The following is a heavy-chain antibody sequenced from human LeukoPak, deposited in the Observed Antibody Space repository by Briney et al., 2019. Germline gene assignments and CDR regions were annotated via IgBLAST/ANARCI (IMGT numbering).Heavy chain of an antibody. Sequence: SQTLSLTCTVSGGSISSGDYYWSWIRQPPGKGLEWIGYIYYSGSTYCNPSLKSRITISLDTSKNQFSLKLSSVTAADTAVYYCARYYCRGTACYYFDYWGQGTLVTVSS. CDR2: IYYSGST. CDR1: GGSISSGDYY. J-gene: IGHJ4*02. CDR3: ARYYCRGTACYYFDY. D-gene: IGHD2-2*01. V-gene: IGHV4-30-4*08.